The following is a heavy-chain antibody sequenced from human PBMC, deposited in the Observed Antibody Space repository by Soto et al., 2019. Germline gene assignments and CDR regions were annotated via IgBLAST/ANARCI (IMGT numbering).Heavy chain of an antibody. J-gene: IGHJ5*02. D-gene: IGHD1-26*01. CDR1: GAPISTGGYS. Sequence: SETLSLTCIVSGAPISTGGYSWSWIRQPPGKGPEWIGYIYESGRTYYKPSLKSRASISMDKSRNQFSVRLTSVTAADTAVYFCARGDRYSGSFSDYFDPWGQGTLVTVSS. V-gene: IGHV4-30-2*01. CDR2: IYESGRT. CDR3: ARGDRYSGSFSDYFDP.